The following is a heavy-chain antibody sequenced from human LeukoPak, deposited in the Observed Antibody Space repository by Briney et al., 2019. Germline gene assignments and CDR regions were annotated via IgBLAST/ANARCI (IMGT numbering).Heavy chain of an antibody. D-gene: IGHD3-10*01. J-gene: IGHJ6*03. CDR2: INPSGGST. V-gene: IGHV1-46*01. CDR1: GYTFTSYY. Sequence: ASVTVSCTAAGYTFTSYYIHWVRQAPGQGVEWMGFINPSGGSTNYAQKFQGRVTMTRDTSTSTVYMELSSLRSEDTAVYYCARGPSITMVRGGQWYYYMDVWGKGTTVTISS. CDR3: ARGPSITMVRGGQWYYYMDV.